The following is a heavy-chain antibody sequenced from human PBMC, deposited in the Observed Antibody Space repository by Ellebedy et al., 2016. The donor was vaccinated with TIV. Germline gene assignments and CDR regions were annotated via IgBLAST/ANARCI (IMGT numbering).Heavy chain of an antibody. Sequence: GGSLRLXCAASGFTFKSYDMHWVRQVPGKGLEWVAVISSDGGRKHYADSVKGRFTISRDNSKNTLFLQMNSLRPEDAAVFYCAKEKRYCSSANCPLGYWGQGNLVTASS. J-gene: IGHJ4*02. D-gene: IGHD2-2*01. CDR1: GFTFKSYD. CDR2: ISSDGGRK. CDR3: AKEKRYCSSANCPLGY. V-gene: IGHV3-30*18.